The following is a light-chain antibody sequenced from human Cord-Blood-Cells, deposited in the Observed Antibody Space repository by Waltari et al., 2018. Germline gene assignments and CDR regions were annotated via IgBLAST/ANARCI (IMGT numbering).Light chain of an antibody. CDR3: SAYAGSNVYV. CDR2: EVS. V-gene: IGLV2-8*01. Sequence: QSAMTQPPSASGSPGQSVTISCTGTSSDVGGYNYVSWYQRHPGKAPKLMIYEVSKRPSGFPDRFSGYRSGNTASLTVSGLQAEDEADYYCSAYAGSNVYVFGTGTKVTVL. CDR1: SSDVGGYNY. J-gene: IGLJ1*01.